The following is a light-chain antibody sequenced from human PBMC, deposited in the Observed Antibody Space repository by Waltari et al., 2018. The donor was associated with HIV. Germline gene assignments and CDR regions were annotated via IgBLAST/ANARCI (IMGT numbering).Light chain of an antibody. Sequence: QAVVPQEPSLTVSPGGTVTLTCASSTGAVTSGHCPYWFQRRPGQAPTPLICDTTNRHAWTPARFSGSLRGGKAALTLSGAQFEDEADYFCLLSFNGVVVFGGGTTLTVL. CDR2: DTT. J-gene: IGLJ2*01. CDR1: TGAVTSGHC. CDR3: LLSFNGVVV. V-gene: IGLV7-46*01.